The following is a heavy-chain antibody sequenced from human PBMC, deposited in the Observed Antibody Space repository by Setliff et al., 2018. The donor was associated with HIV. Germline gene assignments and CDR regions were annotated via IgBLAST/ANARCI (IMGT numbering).Heavy chain of an antibody. D-gene: IGHD2-15*01. J-gene: IGHJ5*02. CDR1: GFTFDDYG. CDR2: INWNGGST. V-gene: IGHV3-20*04. Sequence: GGSLRLSCGASGFTFDDYGMSWVRQAPGKGLEWVSGINWNGGSTTYADSVKGRFTISRDDAKNSLHLQMNSLRAEDTAVYYCARGVVVAAHNWFDPWGQGTLVTVSS. CDR3: ARGVVVAAHNWFDP.